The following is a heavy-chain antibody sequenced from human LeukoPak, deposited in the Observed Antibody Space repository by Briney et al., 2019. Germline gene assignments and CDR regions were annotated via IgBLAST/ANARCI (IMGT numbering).Heavy chain of an antibody. J-gene: IGHJ4*02. Sequence: GGSLRLSCAASGFIFSSYGMHWVRQAPGKGLEWVAFIRYDGSNKYYADSVKGRFTISRDNSKHTLYLQMNSLRAEDTAVYYCARTYYYGSGTAGYWGQGTLVTVSS. V-gene: IGHV3-30*02. D-gene: IGHD3-10*01. CDR1: GFIFSSYG. CDR2: IRYDGSNK. CDR3: ARTYYYGSGTAGY.